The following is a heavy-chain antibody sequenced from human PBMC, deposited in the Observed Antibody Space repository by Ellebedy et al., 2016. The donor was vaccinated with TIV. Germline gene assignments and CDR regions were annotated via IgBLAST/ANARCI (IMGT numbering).Heavy chain of an antibody. J-gene: IGHJ4*02. CDR1: DYY. V-gene: IGHV3-9*01. D-gene: IGHD3-10*01. CDR2: LTWNSGSI. CDR3: AKDLYASADYYEIDY. Sequence: DYYWDWIRQPPGKGLEWVSGLTWNSGSIGYADSVKGRFTISRDNAKKSLYLQMNNLRAEDTALYYCAKDLYASADYYEIDYWGQGTLVTVSS.